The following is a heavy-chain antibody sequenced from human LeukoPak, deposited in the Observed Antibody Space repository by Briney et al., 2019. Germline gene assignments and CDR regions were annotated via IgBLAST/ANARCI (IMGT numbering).Heavy chain of an antibody. J-gene: IGHJ2*01. V-gene: IGHV3-23*01. Sequence: GGSLRLSCAASGFTFSSYAMSWVRQAPGKGLEWVSVISGSGGNTYYADSVKGRFTISRDNSKNTLYLQMISLRAEDTAVYYCAKDTASSWWYFDLWGRGTLVTVSS. CDR1: GFTFSSYA. CDR2: ISGSGGNT. D-gene: IGHD5-18*01. CDR3: AKDTASSWWYFDL.